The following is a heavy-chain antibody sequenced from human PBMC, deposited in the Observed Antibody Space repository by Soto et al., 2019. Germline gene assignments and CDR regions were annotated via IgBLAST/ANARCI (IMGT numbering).Heavy chain of an antibody. CDR2: INHSGST. J-gene: IGHJ6*02. V-gene: IGHV4-34*01. D-gene: IGHD3-22*01. CDR1: GGSFSGYY. Sequence: PSETLSLTCAVYGGSFSGYYWSWIRQPPGKGLEWIGEINHSGSTNYNPSLKSRVTISVDTSKNQFSLKLSSVTAADTAVYYCARARVYDSSGYYPYYYGMEVWGQGTKVTVSS. CDR3: ARARVYDSSGYYPYYYGMEV.